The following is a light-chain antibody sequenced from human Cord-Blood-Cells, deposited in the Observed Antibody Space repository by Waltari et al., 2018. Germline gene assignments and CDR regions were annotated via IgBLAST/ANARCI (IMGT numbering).Light chain of an antibody. J-gene: IGKJ3*01. V-gene: IGKV3-11*01. CDR2: DAS. CDR1: QSVSSY. Sequence: EIVLTQSTATLSLSPGERATLSCRASQSVSSYLAWYQQKPGQAPRLLIYDASNRAPGIPARFSGSGSGTDFTLTISSLEPEDFAVYYCQQRSNWPTFGPGTKVDIK. CDR3: QQRSNWPT.